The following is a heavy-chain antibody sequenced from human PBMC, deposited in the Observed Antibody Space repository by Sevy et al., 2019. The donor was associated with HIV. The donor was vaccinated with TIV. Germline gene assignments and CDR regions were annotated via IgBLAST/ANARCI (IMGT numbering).Heavy chain of an antibody. V-gene: IGHV3-21*01. Sequence: GGSLRLSCAASGFTFSSYSMNWVRQAPGKGLEWVSSISSSSSYIYYADSVKGRFTISRDNAKNSLYLQMNSLRAEDTAEYYCARIEGITGTFGYYYYGMDVWGQGTTVTVSS. CDR1: GFTFSSYS. CDR2: ISSSSSYI. J-gene: IGHJ6*02. CDR3: ARIEGITGTFGYYYYGMDV. D-gene: IGHD1-7*01.